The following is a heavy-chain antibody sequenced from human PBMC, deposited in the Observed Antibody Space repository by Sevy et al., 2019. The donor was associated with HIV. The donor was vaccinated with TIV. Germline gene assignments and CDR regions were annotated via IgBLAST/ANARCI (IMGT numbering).Heavy chain of an antibody. J-gene: IGHJ4*02. CDR3: AKFPHRGPLDY. CDR1: GFTFSSYA. Sequence: GGSLRLSCAASGFTFSSYAMSWVRQAPGKGLEWVSAISGSGGSTYNADSVKGRFTISRDNSKNTLYLQMNSLRAGDTAVYYCAKFPHRGPLDYWGQGTLVTVSS. CDR2: ISGSGGST. V-gene: IGHV3-23*01.